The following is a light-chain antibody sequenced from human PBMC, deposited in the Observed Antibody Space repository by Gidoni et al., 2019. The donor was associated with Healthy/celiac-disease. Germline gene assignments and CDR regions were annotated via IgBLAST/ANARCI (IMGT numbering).Light chain of an antibody. Sequence: QSALTQPASVSGSPGQSSTISCTGTSSDVGGYNYVSWYQQHPGKAPKLMIYDVSNPPSGVSNRCSGSKSCNTASLTISGLQAEDEADYYCSSYTSSSTPGVFGGGTKLTVL. J-gene: IGLJ3*02. CDR1: SSDVGGYNY. CDR3: SSYTSSSTPGV. CDR2: DVS. V-gene: IGLV2-14*03.